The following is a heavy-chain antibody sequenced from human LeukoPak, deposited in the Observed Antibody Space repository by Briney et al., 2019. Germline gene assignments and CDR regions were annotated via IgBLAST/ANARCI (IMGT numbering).Heavy chain of an antibody. CDR1: GYTFTSYA. Sequence: ASVKVSCKASGYTFTSYAMNWVRQAPGQGLEWMGWINTNTGNPTYAQGFTGRFVFSLDTSVSTAYLQISSLKAEDTAVYYCARLGGRGQYYYDSSGYYYVEDYWGQGTLVTVSS. CDR2: INTNTGNP. CDR3: ARLGGRGQYYYDSSGYYYVEDY. J-gene: IGHJ4*02. D-gene: IGHD3-22*01. V-gene: IGHV7-4-1*02.